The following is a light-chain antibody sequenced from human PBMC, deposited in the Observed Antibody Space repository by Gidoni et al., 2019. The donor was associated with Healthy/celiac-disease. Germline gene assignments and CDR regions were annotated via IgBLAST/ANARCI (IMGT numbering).Light chain of an antibody. CDR3: QQYYSYPRT. J-gene: IGKJ1*01. V-gene: IGKV1-8*01. Sequence: AIRMTQSPSSFSASTGDRVTITRRASQGISSYVAWYQQKPGKAPKLLIYAASTLQSGVPSRFSGSGSGTDFTLTISCLQSEDFATYYCQQYYSYPRTFGQGTKVEIK. CDR2: AAS. CDR1: QGISSY.